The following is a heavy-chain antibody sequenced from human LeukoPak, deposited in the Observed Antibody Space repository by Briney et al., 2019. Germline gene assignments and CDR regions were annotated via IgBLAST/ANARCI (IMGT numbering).Heavy chain of an antibody. CDR3: ARVTGRYCFDY. Sequence: GASVKVSCKASGYTFTSYDINWVRRATGQGLEWMGWMNPNSGNTGFAQKFQGRVTMTRNTSISTAYMELSSLRSEDTAVYYCARVTGRYCFDYWGQGTLVTVSS. CDR2: MNPNSGNT. D-gene: IGHD7-27*01. CDR1: GYTFTSYD. V-gene: IGHV1-8*01. J-gene: IGHJ4*02.